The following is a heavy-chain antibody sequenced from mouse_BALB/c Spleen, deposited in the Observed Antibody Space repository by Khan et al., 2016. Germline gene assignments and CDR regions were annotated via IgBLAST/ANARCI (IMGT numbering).Heavy chain of an antibody. J-gene: IGHJ3*01. CDR1: GFSLTGYG. CDR3: SSDYDGFAY. V-gene: IGHV2-6-7*01. CDR2: IWADGRT. D-gene: IGHD2-12*01. Sequence: QVQLKQSGPGLVAPSQSLSITCTVSGFSLTGYGVNWVRQPPGKGLEWLGKIWADGRTDYNSALKSRVSISKDNSKSQVVLKMNSLQTDDTANYYCSSDYDGFAYWGQGTLVSVSA.